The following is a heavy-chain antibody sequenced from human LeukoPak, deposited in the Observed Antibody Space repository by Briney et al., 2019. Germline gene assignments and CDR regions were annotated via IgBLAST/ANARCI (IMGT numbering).Heavy chain of an antibody. D-gene: IGHD1-26*01. V-gene: IGHV3-23*01. CDR2: IGYRGGSI. Sequence: GGSLRLSCAASGITLSNYAMSWVRQAPGKGLEWVSIIGYRGGSIYYAYSVKGRFTISRDNSKNTLSLQMNGLRPEDTAVYYCAKSWGSTRPYYNYMDVWGKGTTVTVSS. CDR1: GITLSNYA. CDR3: AKSWGSTRPYYNYMDV. J-gene: IGHJ6*03.